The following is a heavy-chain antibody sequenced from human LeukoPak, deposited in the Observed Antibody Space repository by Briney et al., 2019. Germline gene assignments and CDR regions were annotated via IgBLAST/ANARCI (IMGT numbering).Heavy chain of an antibody. CDR2: ISGSGGST. D-gene: IGHD2-15*01. Sequence: PGGSLRLSCAASGFTFSSYATSWVRQAPGKGLEWVSAISGSGGSTYYADSVKGRFTISRDNSKNTLYLQMNSLRAEDTAVYYCAKVSGVVVVNYYYYMDVWGKGTTVTVSS. CDR3: AKVSGVVVVNYYYYMDV. CDR1: GFTFSSYA. V-gene: IGHV3-23*01. J-gene: IGHJ6*03.